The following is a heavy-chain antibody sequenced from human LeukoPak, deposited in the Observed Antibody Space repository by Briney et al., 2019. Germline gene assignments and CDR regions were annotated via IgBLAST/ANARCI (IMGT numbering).Heavy chain of an antibody. J-gene: IGHJ6*03. CDR1: GYTFTGYY. V-gene: IGHV1-2*02. D-gene: IGHD3-3*01. Sequence: RASVKVSCKASGYTFTGYYMHWVRQAPGQGLEWMGWINPNSGGTNYAQKFQGRVTMTRDTSISTAYMELSRLRSDDTAVYYCARELRFLEWLLSRNENGSMDVWGKGTTVTVSS. CDR2: INPNSGGT. CDR3: ARELRFLEWLLSRNENGSMDV.